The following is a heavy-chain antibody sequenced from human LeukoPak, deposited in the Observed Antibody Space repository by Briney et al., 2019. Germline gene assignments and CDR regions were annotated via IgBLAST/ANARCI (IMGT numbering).Heavy chain of an antibody. V-gene: IGHV1-46*01. D-gene: IGHD1-7*01. CDR2: INPSGGST. CDR1: GYTFTSYY. CDR3: AREGITGTTYFDY. Sequence: ASVKVSCKASGYTFTSYYMHWVRQAPGQGLEWMGIINPSGGSTSYAQKFQGRVTMTRGTSTSAVYMELSSLRSEDTAVYYCAREGITGTTYFDYWGQGTLVTVSS. J-gene: IGHJ4*02.